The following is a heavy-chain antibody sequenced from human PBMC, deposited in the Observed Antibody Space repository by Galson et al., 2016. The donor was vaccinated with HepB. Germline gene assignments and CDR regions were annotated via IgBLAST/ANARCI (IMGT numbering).Heavy chain of an antibody. V-gene: IGHV3-30*04. D-gene: IGHD3-3*01. J-gene: IGHJ6*02. CDR3: ARDSPLDVLRFLEWFSPYGMDV. Sequence: SLRLSCAASGFTFSRYSMHWVRQAPGKGLEWVAVISYDGSNKDYADSVKGRFTISRDNSKNMLSLQMNSLRAEDTAVYYCARDSPLDVLRFLEWFSPYGMDVWGQGTTVTVSS. CDR1: GFTFSRYS. CDR2: ISYDGSNK.